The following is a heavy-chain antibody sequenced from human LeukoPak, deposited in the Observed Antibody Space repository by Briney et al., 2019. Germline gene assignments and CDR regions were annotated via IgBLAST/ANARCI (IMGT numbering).Heavy chain of an antibody. J-gene: IGHJ4*02. D-gene: IGHD5-24*01. V-gene: IGHV1-2*02. CDR2: INPNSGGT. CDR3: ARVDGHNSEYFGY. Sequence: ASVKVSCKASGYAFTGYYMHWVRQAPGQGLEWMGWINPNSGGTNYVQKFQGRVTMTRDTSISTAYMELSRLRSDDTAVYYCARVDGHNSEYFGYWGQGTLVTVSS. CDR1: GYAFTGYY.